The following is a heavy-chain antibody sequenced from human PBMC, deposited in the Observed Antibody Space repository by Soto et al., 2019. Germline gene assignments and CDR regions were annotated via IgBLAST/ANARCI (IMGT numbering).Heavy chain of an antibody. V-gene: IGHV4-39*01. CDR2: IYYSGST. J-gene: IGHJ6*02. Sequence: QLQLQESGPGLVKPSETLSLTCTVSGGSISSSSYYWGWIRQPPGKGLEWIGSIYYSGSTYYNPSLTSRVTISVDTSQNQFSLQLSSVTAADTAVYYCAEGYCSSTSCYRYYYYYGMDVWGQGTTVTVSS. CDR3: AEGYCSSTSCYRYYYYYGMDV. D-gene: IGHD2-2*02. CDR1: GGSISSSSYY.